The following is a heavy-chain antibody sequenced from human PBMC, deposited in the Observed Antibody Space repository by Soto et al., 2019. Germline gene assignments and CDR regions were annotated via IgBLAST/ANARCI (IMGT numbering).Heavy chain of an antibody. CDR3: TYDYGDFLGNFDY. Sequence: GGSLRLSCAASGFTFSGSAMHWVRQASGKGLEWVGRIRSKANSYATAYAASVKGRFTISRDDSKNTAYLQMNSLKTEDTAVYYCTYDYGDFLGNFDYWGQGTLVTVSS. CDR1: GFTFSGSA. CDR2: IRSKANSYAT. D-gene: IGHD4-17*01. V-gene: IGHV3-73*01. J-gene: IGHJ4*02.